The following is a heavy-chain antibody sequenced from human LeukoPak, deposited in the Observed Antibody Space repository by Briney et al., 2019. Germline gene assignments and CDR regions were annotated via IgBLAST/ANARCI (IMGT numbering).Heavy chain of an antibody. CDR3: ARDQTTVTTLDYYYGMDV. Sequence: GGSLRLSCAASGFTFSDYYMSWIRQAPGKGLEWVSYISSSGSTIYYADSVKGRFTISRDNAKNSLYLQMNSLRAEDTAVYYCARDQTTVTTLDYYYGMDVWGQGTTITVSS. D-gene: IGHD4-11*01. V-gene: IGHV3-11*01. CDR1: GFTFSDYY. J-gene: IGHJ6*02. CDR2: ISSSGSTI.